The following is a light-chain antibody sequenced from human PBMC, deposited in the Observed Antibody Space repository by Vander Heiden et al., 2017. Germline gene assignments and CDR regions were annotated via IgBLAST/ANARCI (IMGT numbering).Light chain of an antibody. Sequence: QSVLTQPPSSSGTPGQTVTISCSGSSSNIGSNTVNWYRKLPGTAPKLLSYSNNQRPSGVPDRFSGSKSGTSASLAISGLQSEDEADYYCAAWDDSLNGPVFGGGTKLTVL. CDR3: AAWDDSLNGPV. CDR2: SNN. V-gene: IGLV1-44*01. J-gene: IGLJ3*02. CDR1: SSNIGSNT.